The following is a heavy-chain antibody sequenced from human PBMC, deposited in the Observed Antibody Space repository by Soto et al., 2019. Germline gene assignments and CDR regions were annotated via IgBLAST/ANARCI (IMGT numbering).Heavy chain of an antibody. J-gene: IGHJ4*02. CDR3: ARVPSPSVAVADVYYFDY. Sequence: PSETLSLTRTVSGGSVCSARYYSSWILQPPGKGLEWISYVFYRGSTRYKASLNTRVTISGYTSKNRFSLNLTSVTPGDPSMYYCARVPSPSVAVADVYYFDYWGQG. CDR1: GGSVCSARYY. V-gene: IGHV4-61*01. CDR2: VFYRGST. D-gene: IGHD6-19*01.